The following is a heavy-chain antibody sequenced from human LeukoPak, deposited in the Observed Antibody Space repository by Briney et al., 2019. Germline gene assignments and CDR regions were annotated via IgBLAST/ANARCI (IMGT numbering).Heavy chain of an antibody. V-gene: IGHV3-23*01. D-gene: IGHD3-10*01. CDR3: ARDLGYGSGSYYNAYWFDP. Sequence: GGSLRLSCAASGFTFSNYAMSWVRQAPGKGLEWVSAISGSGGNTYYADSVSGRFTISRDNAKNSLYLQMNSLRAEDTAVYYCARDLGYGSGSYYNAYWFDPWGQGTLVTVSS. J-gene: IGHJ5*02. CDR2: ISGSGGNT. CDR1: GFTFSNYA.